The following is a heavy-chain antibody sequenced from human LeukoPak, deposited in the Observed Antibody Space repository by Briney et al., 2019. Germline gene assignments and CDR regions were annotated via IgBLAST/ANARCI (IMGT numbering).Heavy chain of an antibody. Sequence: PGGFLEVLWGASEGKFGSYSMNWVRKAPGKGLEWVSSISSSSSYIYYADSVKGRFTISRDNAKNSLYLQMNSLRAEDTAVYYCARDPPTTIFGVVIESCYGMDVWGQGTTVTVSS. CDR3: ARDPPTTIFGVVIESCYGMDV. J-gene: IGHJ6*02. CDR2: ISSSSSYI. D-gene: IGHD3-3*01. CDR1: EGKFGSYS. V-gene: IGHV3-21*01.